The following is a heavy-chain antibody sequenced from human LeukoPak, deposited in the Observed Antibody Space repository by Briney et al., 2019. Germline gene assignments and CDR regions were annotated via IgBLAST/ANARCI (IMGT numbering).Heavy chain of an antibody. Sequence: ASVKVSCKASGYTFTGYYMHWVRQAPGQGLEWMGWINPNSGGTNYAQKFQGWVTMTRDTSISTAYMELSRLRSDDTAVYYCARASRRDYGDYYYWGQGTLVTVSS. CDR2: INPNSGGT. CDR1: GYTFTGYY. D-gene: IGHD4-17*01. CDR3: ARASRRDYGDYYY. J-gene: IGHJ4*02. V-gene: IGHV1-2*04.